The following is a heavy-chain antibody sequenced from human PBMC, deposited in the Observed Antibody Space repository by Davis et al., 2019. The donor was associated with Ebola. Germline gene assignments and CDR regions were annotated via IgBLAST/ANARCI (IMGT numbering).Heavy chain of an antibody. J-gene: IGHJ6*03. CDR2: MYYSGST. D-gene: IGHD3-16*01. CDR1: GDSISSSSYY. V-gene: IGHV4-39*01. Sequence: MPSETLSLTCTVSGDSISSSSYYWGWIRQPPGKGLEWIGSMYYSGSTYYNPSLKSRVTISVDTSKNQFSLKLSSVTAADTAVYYCARGVGSYYYMDVWGKGTTVTVSS. CDR3: ARGVGSYYYMDV.